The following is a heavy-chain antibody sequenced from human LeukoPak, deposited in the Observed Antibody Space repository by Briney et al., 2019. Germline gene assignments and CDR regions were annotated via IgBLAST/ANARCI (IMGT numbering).Heavy chain of an antibody. CDR2: IYTSGST. J-gene: IGHJ6*03. CDR1: GGSISSYY. V-gene: IGHV4-4*07. Sequence: SETLSLTCTVSGGSISSYYWSWIRQPAGKGLEWIGRIYTSGSTNYNPSLKSRVTMSVDTFKNQFSLKLSSVTAADTAVYYCARDRVMVRGVILYYYMDVWGKGTTVTVSS. D-gene: IGHD3-10*01. CDR3: ARDRVMVRGVILYYYMDV.